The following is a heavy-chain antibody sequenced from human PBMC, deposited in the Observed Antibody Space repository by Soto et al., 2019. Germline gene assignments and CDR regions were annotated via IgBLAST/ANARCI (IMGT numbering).Heavy chain of an antibody. D-gene: IGHD3-16*02. CDR1: GYTFTGYY. CDR3: ARAVNYDYVWGSYRRYYFDY. CDR2: INPNSGGT. Sequence: ASVKVSCKASGYTFTGYYMHWVRQAPGQGLGWMGWINPNSGGTNYAQKFQGRVTMTRDTSISTAYMELSRLRSDDTAVYYCARAVNYDYVWGSYRRYYFDYWGQGTLVTVSS. J-gene: IGHJ4*02. V-gene: IGHV1-2*02.